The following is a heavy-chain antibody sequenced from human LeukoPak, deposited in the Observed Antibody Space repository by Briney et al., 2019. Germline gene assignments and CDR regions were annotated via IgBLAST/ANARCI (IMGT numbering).Heavy chain of an antibody. J-gene: IGHJ6*03. CDR2: IIPIFGIP. V-gene: IGHV1-69*13. D-gene: IGHD6-25*01. Sequence: ASVKVSCKASGGTFRTFAISWVRQTPGQGLEWMGGIIPIFGIPDSAQKFQGRLTITADESTTTAYMELSSLRSDDTAIYYCGLSGNYYYYYMDVWGKGTTVTISS. CDR3: GLSGNYYYYYMDV. CDR1: GGTFRTFA.